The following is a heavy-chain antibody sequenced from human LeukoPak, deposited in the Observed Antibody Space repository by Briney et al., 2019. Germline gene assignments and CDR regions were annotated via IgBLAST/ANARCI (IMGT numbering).Heavy chain of an antibody. J-gene: IGHJ4*02. Sequence: GASVKVSCKASGGTFSNYAFSWVRQASGQELEWMGGIILIFGAANYAQKLQGRVTITADESTTTAYMELSSLRSEDTAVYYCASQRTAGSLALYLDYWGQGTLVTVSS. V-gene: IGHV1-69*13. D-gene: IGHD1-1*01. CDR1: GGTFSNYA. CDR2: IILIFGAA. CDR3: ASQRTAGSLALYLDY.